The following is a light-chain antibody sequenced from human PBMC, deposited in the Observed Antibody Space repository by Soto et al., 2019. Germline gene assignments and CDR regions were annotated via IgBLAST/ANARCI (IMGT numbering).Light chain of an antibody. CDR2: DVS. Sequence: LTQPASVSGSPGQSITISCTGTSGDVAGYNYVSWFQQHPGKAPKLMIFDVSNRPSGVSNRFSGSKSGNTASLTISGLQAEDEADYYCSSYVGTNSYVFGTGTKVTVL. J-gene: IGLJ1*01. V-gene: IGLV2-14*01. CDR1: SGDVAGYNY. CDR3: SSYVGTNSYV.